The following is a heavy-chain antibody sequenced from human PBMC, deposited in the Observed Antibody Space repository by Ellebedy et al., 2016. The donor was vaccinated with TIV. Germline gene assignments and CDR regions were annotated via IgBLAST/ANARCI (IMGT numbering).Heavy chain of an antibody. V-gene: IGHV1-69*13. J-gene: IGHJ3*02. D-gene: IGHD3-22*01. CDR3: ARDSSGYYYTVGAFDI. CDR2: IIPIFATA. CDR1: GGTFSSYT. Sequence: AASVKVSCKASGGTFSSYTISWVRQAPGQGLEWMGGIIPIFATANYAQTFQGRVTITADESTSTAYMELSSLRSEDTAVYYCARDSSGYYYTVGAFDIWGQGTMVTVSS.